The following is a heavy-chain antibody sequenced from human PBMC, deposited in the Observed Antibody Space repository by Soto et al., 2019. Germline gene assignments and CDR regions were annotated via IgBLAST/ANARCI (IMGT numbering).Heavy chain of an antibody. J-gene: IGHJ6*02. CDR3: XXXXXXXPMDV. V-gene: IGHV3-30*03. CDR2: ISYDGSNK. CDR1: GFTFSSYG. Sequence: QVQLVESGGGVVQPGRSLRLSCAASGFTFSSYGMHWVRQAXXXGLEWVAVISYDGSNKYYADSVKGRFTISRDNSKXXXXXXXXXXXXXXXXXXXXXXXXXXXPMDVWGQGTTVTVSS.